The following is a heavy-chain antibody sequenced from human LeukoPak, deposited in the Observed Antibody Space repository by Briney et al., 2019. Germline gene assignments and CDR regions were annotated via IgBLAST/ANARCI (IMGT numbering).Heavy chain of an antibody. CDR3: AKGPDPLRYCSSTSCYDTFEY. D-gene: IGHD2-2*01. CDR1: GFTFSSYA. V-gene: IGHV3-23*01. J-gene: IGHJ4*02. Sequence: PGGSLRLSCAASGFTFSSYAMSWVRQAPGNGLEWVSAISGRGGDTYSADSVKGRFTISRDNSKNTLYLQMTSLRAEDTAVYHCAKGPDPLRYCSSTSCYDTFEYWGQGTLVTVSS. CDR2: ISGRGGDT.